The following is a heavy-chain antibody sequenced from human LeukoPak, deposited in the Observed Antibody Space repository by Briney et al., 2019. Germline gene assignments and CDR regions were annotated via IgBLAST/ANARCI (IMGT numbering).Heavy chain of an antibody. D-gene: IGHD2-15*01. CDR2: IIPIFGIA. V-gene: IGHV1-69*04. J-gene: IGHJ4*02. CDR3: ARERYCSGGSIDY. Sequence: ASVKVSCKASGGTFSSYAVSWVRLAPGQGLEWMGRIIPIFGIANYAQKFQGRVTITADKSTSTAYMELSSLRSEDTAVYYCARERYCSGGSIDYWGQGTLVTVSS. CDR1: GGTFSSYA.